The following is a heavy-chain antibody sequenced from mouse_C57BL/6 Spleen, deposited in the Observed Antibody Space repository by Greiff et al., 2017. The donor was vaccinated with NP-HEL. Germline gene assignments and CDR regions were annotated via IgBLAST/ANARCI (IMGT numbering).Heavy chain of an antibody. V-gene: IGHV1-18*01. CDR3: ARSPLTVYYFDY. J-gene: IGHJ2*01. D-gene: IGHD4-1*01. CDR2: INPNNGGT. CDR1: GYTFTDYN. Sequence: VQLKESGPELVKPGASVKIPCKASGYTFTDYNMDWVKQSHGKSLEWIGDINPNNGGTIYNQKFKGKATLTVDKSSSTAYMELRSLTSEDTAVYYCARSPLTVYYFDYWGQGTTLTVSS.